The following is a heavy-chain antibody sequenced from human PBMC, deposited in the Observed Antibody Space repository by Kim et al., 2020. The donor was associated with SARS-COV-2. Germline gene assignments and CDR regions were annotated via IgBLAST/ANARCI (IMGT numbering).Heavy chain of an antibody. D-gene: IGHD3-10*01. CDR3: AKDGTWFGEYLDY. V-gene: IGHV3-9*01. Sequence: GGSLRLSCAASGFTFDDYAMHWVRQAPGKGLEWVSGISWNSGSIGYADSVKGRFTISRDNAKNSLYLQMNSLRAEDTALYYCAKDGTWFGEYLDYWGQGTLVTVSS. J-gene: IGHJ4*02. CDR1: GFTFDDYA. CDR2: ISWNSGSI.